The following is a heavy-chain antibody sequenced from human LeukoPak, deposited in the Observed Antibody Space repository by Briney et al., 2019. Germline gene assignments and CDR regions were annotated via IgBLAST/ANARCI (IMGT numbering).Heavy chain of an antibody. V-gene: IGHV4-59*08. Sequence: SETLSLTCTVSGGSISSYYWSWIRQPPGKGLEWIGYIYYSGSTNYNPSLKRRVTISVDTSKNQFSLKLSSVTAADTAVYYCARQYCSGGSCYEYYFDYWGQGTLVTVSS. CDR3: ARQYCSGGSCYEYYFDY. CDR2: IYYSGST. D-gene: IGHD2-15*01. CDR1: GGSISSYY. J-gene: IGHJ4*02.